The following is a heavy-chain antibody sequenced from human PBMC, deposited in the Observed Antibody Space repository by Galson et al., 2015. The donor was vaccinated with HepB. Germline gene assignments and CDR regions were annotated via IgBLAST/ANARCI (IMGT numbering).Heavy chain of an antibody. CDR2: ISSSSSYT. V-gene: IGHV3-11*05. Sequence: SLRLSCAASGFIFSDYYMSWIRQAPGKGLEWVSYISSSSSYTNYADSVKGRFTISRDNAKNSLYLQMNSLRAEDTAVYYCARDRWGYYHGMDVWGQGTTVIVPS. CDR3: ARDRWGYYHGMDV. D-gene: IGHD5-24*01. CDR1: GFIFSDYY. J-gene: IGHJ6*02.